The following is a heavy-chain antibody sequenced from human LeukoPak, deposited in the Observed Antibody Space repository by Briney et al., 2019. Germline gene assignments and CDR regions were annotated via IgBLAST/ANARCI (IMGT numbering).Heavy chain of an antibody. Sequence: GGSLRLSCAASGFTFTNYAMHWVRQTPGEGLEWVAAISSDGDKQFYADSVKGRFTISRDNAKNTLYLQMNSLRAEDTAVYYCARFDSLLGIDYWGQGTLVTVSS. CDR2: ISSDGDKQ. CDR3: ARFDSLLGIDY. V-gene: IGHV3-30-3*01. CDR1: GFTFTNYA. D-gene: IGHD2-8*02. J-gene: IGHJ4*02.